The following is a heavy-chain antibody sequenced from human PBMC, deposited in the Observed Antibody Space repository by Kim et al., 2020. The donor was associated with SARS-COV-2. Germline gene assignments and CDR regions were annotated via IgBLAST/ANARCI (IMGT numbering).Heavy chain of an antibody. CDR3: ARDISSEQWLARAFDP. CDR1: GGTFSSYA. Sequence: SVKVSCKASGGTFSSYAISWVRQAPGQGLEWMGGIIPIFGTANYAQKFQGRVTITADESTSTAYMELSSLRSEDTAVYYCARDISSEQWLARAFDPWGQGTLVTVSS. CDR2: IIPIFGTA. J-gene: IGHJ5*02. D-gene: IGHD6-19*01. V-gene: IGHV1-69*13.